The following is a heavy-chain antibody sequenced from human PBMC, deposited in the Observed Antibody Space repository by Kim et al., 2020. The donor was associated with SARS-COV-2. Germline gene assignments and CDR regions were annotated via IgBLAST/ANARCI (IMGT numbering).Heavy chain of an antibody. Sequence: GGSLRLSCAASGFTFSSYWMSWVRQAPGKGLEWVANIKQDGSEKYYVDSVKGRFTISRDNAKNSLYLQMNSLRAEDTAVYYCAAHLYSSGWRFDYWGQGTLVTVSS. V-gene: IGHV3-7*03. CDR3: AAHLYSSGWRFDY. J-gene: IGHJ4*02. D-gene: IGHD6-19*01. CDR2: IKQDGSEK. CDR1: GFTFSSYW.